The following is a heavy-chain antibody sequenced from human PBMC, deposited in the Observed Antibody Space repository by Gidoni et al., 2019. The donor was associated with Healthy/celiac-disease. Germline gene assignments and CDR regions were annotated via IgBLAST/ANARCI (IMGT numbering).Heavy chain of an antibody. CDR1: GFTLSSYE. D-gene: IGHD3-16*01. CDR2: ISSSGSTI. Sequence: EVPMVESGGGLVQPGGSLRLSLAASGFTLSSYEMTWVRQAPGKGLEWVSYISSSGSTIYYADSVKGRFTISRDNAKNSLYLKMNSLRAEDTAVYYCARVQVWGYFGYWGQGTLVTVSS. CDR3: ARVQVWGYFGY. V-gene: IGHV3-48*03. J-gene: IGHJ4*02.